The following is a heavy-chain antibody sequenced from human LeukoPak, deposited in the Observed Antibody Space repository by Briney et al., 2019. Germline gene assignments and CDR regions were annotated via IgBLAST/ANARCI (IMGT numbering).Heavy chain of an antibody. CDR3: AGSASYNWFDS. D-gene: IGHD2-15*01. J-gene: IGHJ5*01. CDR2: INSDGTTT. Sequence: PGGSLRLSCAASGFTFRKYWMHWVRQAPGRGLVWVSRINSDGTTTGYADSVKGRFTIYRDNAKNILYLQMHSLRAEDTAVYYCAGSASYNWFDSWGQGTLVTVSS. V-gene: IGHV3-74*01. CDR1: GFTFRKYW.